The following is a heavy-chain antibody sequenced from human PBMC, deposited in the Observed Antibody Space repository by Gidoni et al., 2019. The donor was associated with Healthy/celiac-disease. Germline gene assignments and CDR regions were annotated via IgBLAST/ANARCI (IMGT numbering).Heavy chain of an antibody. Sequence: EVQLVESGGGLIQPGGSLRPSCAASGFTVSRNYMSWVRQAPGKGLEWVSVIYSGGSTYYADSVKGRFTISRDNSKNTLYLQMNSLRAEDTAVYYCARDIRRSYGYSYWGQGTLVTVSS. J-gene: IGHJ4*02. V-gene: IGHV3-53*01. CDR3: ARDIRRSYGYSY. D-gene: IGHD5-18*01. CDR2: IYSGGST. CDR1: GFTVSRNY.